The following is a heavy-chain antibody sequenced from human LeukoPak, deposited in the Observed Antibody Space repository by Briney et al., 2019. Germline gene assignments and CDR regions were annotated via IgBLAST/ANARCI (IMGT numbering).Heavy chain of an antibody. D-gene: IGHD2-2*02. J-gene: IGHJ5*02. V-gene: IGHV1-69*13. CDR3: ARVGYCSSTSCYNLEENWFDP. CDR2: IIPIFGTA. CDR1: GCTFSSYA. Sequence: SLKVSCKASGCTFSSYAISWVRQAPGQGLEWMGGIIPIFGTANYAQKFQGRVTITADESTSTAYMELSSLRSEDTAVYYCARVGYCSSTSCYNLEENWFDPWGQGTLVTVSS.